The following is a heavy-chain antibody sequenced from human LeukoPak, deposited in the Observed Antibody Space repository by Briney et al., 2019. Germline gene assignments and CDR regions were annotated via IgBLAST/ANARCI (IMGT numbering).Heavy chain of an antibody. J-gene: IGHJ3*02. CDR2: INPNSGGT. CDR3: ARDPYVGASYAFDI. V-gene: IGHV1-2*02. Sequence: ASVKVSCKASGYTFTGYYMHWVRQAPGQGLEWVGWINPNSGGTNYAQKFQGRVTMTRDTSISTAYMELSRLRSDDTAVYYCARDPYVGASYAFDIWGQGTMVTVSS. CDR1: GYTFTGYY. D-gene: IGHD1-26*01.